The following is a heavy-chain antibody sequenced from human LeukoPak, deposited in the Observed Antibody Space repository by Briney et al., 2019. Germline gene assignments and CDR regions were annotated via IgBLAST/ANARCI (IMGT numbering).Heavy chain of an antibody. CDR3: GRDIVDGGDDY. D-gene: IGHD2-21*02. V-gene: IGHV3-48*01. J-gene: IGHJ4*02. Sequence: PGGSLRLSCAASGFTFSSYSMNWVRQAPGKGLEWVSYISSSSSTIYYADSVKGRFTISRDNAKNSLYLQMNSLRAEDTAVYYCGRDIVDGGDDYWGQGTLVTVSS. CDR2: ISSSSSTI. CDR1: GFTFSSYS.